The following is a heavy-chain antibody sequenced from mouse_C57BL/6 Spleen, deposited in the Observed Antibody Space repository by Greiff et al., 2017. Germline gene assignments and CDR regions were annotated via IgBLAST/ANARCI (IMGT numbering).Heavy chain of an antibody. D-gene: IGHD1-1*01. CDR3: ARHITTVVATDDY. J-gene: IGHJ2*01. V-gene: IGHV1-82*01. CDR2: IYPGDGDT. CDR1: GYAFSSSW. Sequence: QVQLQQSGPELVKPGASVKISCKASGYAFSSSWMNWVKQRPGKGLEWIGRIYPGDGDTNYNGKFKGKATLTADKSSSTAYMQLSSLTSEDSAVYFCARHITTVVATDDYWGQGTTLTVSS.